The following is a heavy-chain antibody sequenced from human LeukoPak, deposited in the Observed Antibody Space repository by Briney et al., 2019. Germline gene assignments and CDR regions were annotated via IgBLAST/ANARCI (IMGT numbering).Heavy chain of an antibody. V-gene: IGHV3-74*01. CDR1: GFTFSNYW. CDR2: INSDGSST. D-gene: IGHD4-23*01. J-gene: IGHJ5*02. Sequence: GGSLRLSCAASGFTFSNYWMHWVRQAPGKGLVWVSRINSDGSSTTYADSVKGRFTISRDNAKNTLYLQMNSLRAEGTAVYYCARGYGGNYNWFDPWGQGTLVTVSS. CDR3: ARGYGGNYNWFDP.